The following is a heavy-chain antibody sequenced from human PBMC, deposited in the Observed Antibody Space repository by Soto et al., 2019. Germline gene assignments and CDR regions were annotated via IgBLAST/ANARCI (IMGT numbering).Heavy chain of an antibody. D-gene: IGHD3-10*01. J-gene: IGHJ5*02. Sequence: EASVKVSCKSSGGSFNNYAISWVRQAPGQGLEWMGGIIPAFGAATYAQRFQGRVRITADEPTTTAFMELNSLNSEDTAVFYCTTSFYYGTGNYYNFDPWGQGTLVTVSS. CDR3: TTSFYYGTGNYYNFDP. V-gene: IGHV1-69*13. CDR2: IIPAFGAA. CDR1: GGSFNNYA.